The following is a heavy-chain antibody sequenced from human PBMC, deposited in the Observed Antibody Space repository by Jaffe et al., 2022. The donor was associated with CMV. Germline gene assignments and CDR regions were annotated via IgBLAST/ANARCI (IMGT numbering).Heavy chain of an antibody. CDR2: ISSSSSYI. V-gene: IGHV3-21*01. CDR3: AGPSPLGMDV. CDR1: GFTFSSYS. J-gene: IGHJ6*02. Sequence: EVQLVESGGGLVKPGGSLRLSCAASGFTFSSYSMNWVRQAPGKGLEWVSSISSSSSYIYYADSVKGRFTISRDNAKNSLYLQMNSLRAEDTAVYYCAGPSPLGMDVWGQGTTVTVSS.